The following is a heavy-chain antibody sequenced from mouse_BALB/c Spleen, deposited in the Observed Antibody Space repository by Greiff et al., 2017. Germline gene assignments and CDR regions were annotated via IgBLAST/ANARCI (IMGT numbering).Heavy chain of an antibody. V-gene: IGHV5-4*02. CDR3: ARDKERGYSGYYFDY. Sequence: EVKLMESGGGLVKPGGSLKLSCAASGFTFSDYYMYWVRQTPEKRLEWVATISDGGSYTYYPDSVKGRFTISRDNAKNNLYLQMSSLKSEDTAMYYCARDKERGYSGYYFDYWGQGTTLTVSS. D-gene: IGHD2-3*01. CDR1: GFTFSDYY. CDR2: ISDGGSYT. J-gene: IGHJ2*01.